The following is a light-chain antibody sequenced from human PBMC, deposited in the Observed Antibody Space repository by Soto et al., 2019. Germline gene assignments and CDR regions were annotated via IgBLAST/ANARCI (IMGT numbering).Light chain of an antibody. V-gene: IGKV1-5*01. CDR3: QQYNSYSWT. Sequence: DIQMTQSPSTLSASVGDRVTITCRASQSISSWLAWYQQKPGKAPKLLIYDASSLQSGVPSRFSGSGSGTEFTLTISRLQPDVFATYYCQQYNSYSWTFGQGTKVEIK. CDR1: QSISSW. J-gene: IGKJ1*01. CDR2: DAS.